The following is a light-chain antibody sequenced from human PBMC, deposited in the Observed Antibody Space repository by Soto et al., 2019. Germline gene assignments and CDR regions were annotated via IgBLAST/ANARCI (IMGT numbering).Light chain of an antibody. CDR2: DAS. CDR3: QQRSNWPPST. CDR1: QSVSSY. Sequence: EIVLTQSPATLSLSPGERATLSCRASQSVSSYLAWYQQKPGQAPGLLIYDASNRATGIPARFSGSGSGTDFTLTISSLEPEDFAVYYCQQRSNWPPSTFGQGTKVDIK. V-gene: IGKV3-11*01. J-gene: IGKJ1*01.